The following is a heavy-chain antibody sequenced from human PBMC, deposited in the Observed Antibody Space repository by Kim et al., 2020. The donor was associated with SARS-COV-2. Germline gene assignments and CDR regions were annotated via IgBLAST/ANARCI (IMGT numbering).Heavy chain of an antibody. CDR3: VKEAAFTTVVVDYYFDY. CDR1: GFNFTNYG. Sequence: GGSLRLSCVASGFNFTNYGMHWVRQAPGKGLEWVGIVSYEGRNTYYAASVKGRFTISRDNSKNTLYLQMNSLRTEDTARYFCVKEAAFTTVVVDYYFDYWGQGPLVTVSS. V-gene: IGHV3-30*18. CDR2: VSYEGRNT. D-gene: IGHD2-15*01. J-gene: IGHJ4*02.